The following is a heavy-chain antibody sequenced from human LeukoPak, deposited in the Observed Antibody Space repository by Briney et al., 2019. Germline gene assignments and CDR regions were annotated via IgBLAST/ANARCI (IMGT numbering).Heavy chain of an antibody. Sequence: SETLSLTCAVYGGSFSGYYWSWIRQPPGKGLEWIGEINHSGSTNYNPSLKSRVTISVDTSKNQFSLKLSSVTAADTAVYYCARDLAPLWFGSGVYFDYWGQGTLVTVSS. CDR1: GGSFSGYY. CDR2: INHSGST. V-gene: IGHV4-34*01. J-gene: IGHJ4*02. D-gene: IGHD3-10*01. CDR3: ARDLAPLWFGSGVYFDY.